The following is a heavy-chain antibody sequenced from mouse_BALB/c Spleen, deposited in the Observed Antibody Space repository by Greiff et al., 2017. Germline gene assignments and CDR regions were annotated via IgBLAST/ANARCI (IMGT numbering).Heavy chain of an antibody. J-gene: IGHJ2*01. Sequence: VNLVESGAELVRPGASVTLSCKASGYTFTDYEMHWVKQTPVHGLEWIGAIDPETGGTAYNQKFKGKATLTADKSSSTAYMELRSLTSEDSAVYYCTTGLGFDYWGQGTTLTVSS. CDR1: GYTFTDYE. CDR2: IDPETGGT. V-gene: IGHV1-15*01. CDR3: TTGLGFDY. D-gene: IGHD3-3*01.